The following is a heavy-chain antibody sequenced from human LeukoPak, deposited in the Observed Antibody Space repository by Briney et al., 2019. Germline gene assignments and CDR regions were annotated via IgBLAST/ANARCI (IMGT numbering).Heavy chain of an antibody. CDR3: ARVDYDSSGADFDY. Sequence: GGSLRLSCAASGFTFCEYGLSWVRHAPGKGLEWVSRISWNGGITGYADSVKGRFIISRDNAQSSLYLQMKSLRVEDTALYYCARVDYDSSGADFDYWGQGTLVTVSS. V-gene: IGHV3-20*04. CDR1: GFTFCEYG. D-gene: IGHD3-22*01. CDR2: ISWNGGIT. J-gene: IGHJ4*02.